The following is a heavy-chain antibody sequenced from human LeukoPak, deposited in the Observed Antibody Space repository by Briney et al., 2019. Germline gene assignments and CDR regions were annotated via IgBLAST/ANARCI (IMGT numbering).Heavy chain of an antibody. CDR3: ARELGAFDI. D-gene: IGHD7-27*01. CDR1: GFTFSSYT. CDR2: ISSSSSYI. Sequence: PGGSLRLSCAASGFTFSSYTMNWVRQTPGKGLEWVSSISSSSSYIYYADSLKGRFTISRDNAKNSLYLQMNSLRAEDTAVYYCARELGAFDIWGQGTMVTVSS. J-gene: IGHJ3*02. V-gene: IGHV3-21*01.